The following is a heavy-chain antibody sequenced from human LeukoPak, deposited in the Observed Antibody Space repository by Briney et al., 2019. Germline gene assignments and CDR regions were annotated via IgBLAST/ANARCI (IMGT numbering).Heavy chain of an antibody. CDR3: ARQRSIGYCSGGSCYSGPSYYYGMDV. CDR1: GGSFSGYY. V-gene: IGHV4-34*01. Sequence: SETLSLTCAVYGGSFSGYYWSWIRQPPGKGLEWIGEINHSGSTNYNPSLKSRVTISVDTSKNQFSLKLGSVTAADTAVYYCARQRSIGYCSGGSCYSGPSYYYGMDVWGQGTTVTVSS. D-gene: IGHD2-15*01. J-gene: IGHJ6*02. CDR2: INHSGST.